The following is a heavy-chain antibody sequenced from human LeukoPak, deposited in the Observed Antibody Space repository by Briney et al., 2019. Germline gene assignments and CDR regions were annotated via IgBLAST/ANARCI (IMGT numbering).Heavy chain of an antibody. D-gene: IGHD2-2*01. CDR3: ARGNVVVPAASLSWFDP. Sequence: ASVKVSCKDSGYTFTSYDINWVRQAAGQGLEWMGWMNPNSGNTGSAQQFQGRVTLTRDTSISTAYMELSSLRSEDTAVYYCARGNVVVPAASLSWFDPWGQGTLVTVSS. J-gene: IGHJ5*02. CDR1: GYTFTSYD. V-gene: IGHV1-8*01. CDR2: MNPNSGNT.